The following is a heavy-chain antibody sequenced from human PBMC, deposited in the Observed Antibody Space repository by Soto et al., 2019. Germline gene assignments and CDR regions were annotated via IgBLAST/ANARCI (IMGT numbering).Heavy chain of an antibody. D-gene: IGHD1-1*01. CDR3: ATQYATGTPYVASYGMDV. CDR2: IYPGDSDT. CDR1: GYSFTSYW. V-gene: IGHV5-51*01. J-gene: IGHJ6*02. Sequence: PGESLKISCKGSGYSFTSYWIGWVRQMPGKGLEWMGIIYPGDSDTRYSPSFQGQVTISADKSISTAYLQWSSLKASDTAMYYCATQYATGTPYVASYGMDVRGQGTTVTVSS.